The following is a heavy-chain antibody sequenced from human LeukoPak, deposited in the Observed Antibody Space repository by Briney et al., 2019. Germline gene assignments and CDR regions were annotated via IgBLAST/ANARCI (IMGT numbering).Heavy chain of an antibody. D-gene: IGHD3-10*01. CDR1: GGSISSYY. J-gene: IGHJ4*02. V-gene: IGHV4-34*01. Sequence: PSETLSLTCTVSGGSISSYYWSWIRQPPGKGLEWIGEINHSGSTNYNPSLKSRVTISVDTSKNQFSLKLSSVTAADTAVYYCAREPGSYYYFDYWGQGTLVTVSS. CDR2: INHSGST. CDR3: AREPGSYYYFDY.